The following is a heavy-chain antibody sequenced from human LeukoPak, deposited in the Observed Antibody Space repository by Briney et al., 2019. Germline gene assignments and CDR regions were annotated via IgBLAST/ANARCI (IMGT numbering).Heavy chain of an antibody. D-gene: IGHD5-18*01. CDR3: ARDKRLSYGRYFDP. CDR1: GDSISTYH. Sequence: SETLSLTCTVSGDSISTYHWNWIRKPPGKGLEWIGYMQSTGNSNYNPSLKNRVNIFVDMSKNHFVLNLRSVTAADTAVYYCARDKRLSYGRYFDPWGQGMLVTVSS. CDR2: MQSTGNS. V-gene: IGHV4-59*01. J-gene: IGHJ4*02.